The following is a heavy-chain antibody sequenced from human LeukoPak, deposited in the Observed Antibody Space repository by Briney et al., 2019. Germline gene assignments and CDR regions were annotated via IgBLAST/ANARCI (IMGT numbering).Heavy chain of an antibody. CDR1: GGSISNSIYY. Sequence: SETLSLTCTVSGGSISNSIYYWGWIRQPPGKGLEWIGSIYYSGSTYYNPSLKSRVTISVDTSKNQFSLKLSSVTAADTAVYYCARRPTSSSYPKDAFDIWGQGTMVTVSS. V-gene: IGHV4-39*01. CDR2: IYYSGST. CDR3: ARRPTSSSYPKDAFDI. D-gene: IGHD6-6*01. J-gene: IGHJ3*02.